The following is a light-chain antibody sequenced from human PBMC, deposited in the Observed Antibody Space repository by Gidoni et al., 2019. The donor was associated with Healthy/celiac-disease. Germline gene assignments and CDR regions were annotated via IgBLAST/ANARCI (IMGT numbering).Light chain of an antibody. CDR3: QQYDSTPIT. Sequence: LVIPQSPDSLSVSLGERATINCKSSQSVLYSSNNKNYLAWYQQKPGQPPKLLIYWASTRESGVPDRFSGSGSGTDFTLTISSLQAEDVAVYYCQQYDSTPITFGQGTRLEIK. CDR1: QSVLYSSNNKNY. V-gene: IGKV4-1*01. CDR2: WAS. J-gene: IGKJ5*01.